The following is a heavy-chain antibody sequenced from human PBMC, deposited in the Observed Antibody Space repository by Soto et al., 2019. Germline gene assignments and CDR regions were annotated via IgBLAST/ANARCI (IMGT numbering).Heavy chain of an antibody. J-gene: IGHJ6*02. CDR2: IYSGGVT. CDR3: ARDPSTTGYYGLDV. CDR1: GFTVKNYQ. V-gene: IGHV3-53*01. Sequence: GGSLRLSCAASGFTVKNYQMNWVRQAPGKGLEWVSVIYSGGVTYYPDSVKGRFTTIRDTSKNTVYLQMNSLRADDTAMYYCARDPSTTGYYGLDVWGQGTTVTVS.